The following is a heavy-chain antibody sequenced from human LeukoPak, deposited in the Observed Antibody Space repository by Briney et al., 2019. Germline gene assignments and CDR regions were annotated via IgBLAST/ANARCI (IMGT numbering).Heavy chain of an antibody. D-gene: IGHD6-6*01. CDR3: ARDSRVRDSSSSKNSYYSMDV. CDR2: IIPIFGTS. V-gene: IGHV1-69*05. Sequence: ASVKVSCKASGGTFSSYAISWVRQAPGQGLEWMGGIIPIFGTSNFAQKFQGRLTITTDESTTTVYLELSNLRSDDTAVYYCARDSRVRDSSSSKNSYYSMDVWGKGTTVTVSS. J-gene: IGHJ6*03. CDR1: GGTFSSYA.